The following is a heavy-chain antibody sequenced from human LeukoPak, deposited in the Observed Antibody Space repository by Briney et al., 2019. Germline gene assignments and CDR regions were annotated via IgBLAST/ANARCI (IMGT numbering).Heavy chain of an antibody. CDR3: ARQDFWSGYLGLCYFDY. J-gene: IGHJ4*02. Sequence: SETLSLTCTVSGGSISSYYWSWIRQPPGKGLEWIGSIYYSGSTYYNPSLKSRVTISVDTSKNQFSLKLSSVTAADTAVYYCARQDFWSGYLGLCYFDYWGQGTLVTVSS. CDR2: IYYSGST. CDR1: GGSISSYY. D-gene: IGHD3-3*01. V-gene: IGHV4-59*08.